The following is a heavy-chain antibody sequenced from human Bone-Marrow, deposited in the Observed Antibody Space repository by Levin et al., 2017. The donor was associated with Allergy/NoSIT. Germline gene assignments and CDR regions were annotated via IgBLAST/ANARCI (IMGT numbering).Heavy chain of an antibody. Sequence: PGGSLRLSCAASGFTFSSYAMSWVRQAPGEGLEWVSGISGSGGGTHYADSVRGRFTISRDKSKSTLFLQMNSLRVEDTAVYYCAKDLMVGRSERPSGSWGHWGQGTLVTVSS. V-gene: IGHV3-23*01. CDR1: GFTFSSYA. CDR2: ISGSGGGT. J-gene: IGHJ4*02. CDR3: AKDLMVGRSERPSGSWGH. D-gene: IGHD3-10*01.